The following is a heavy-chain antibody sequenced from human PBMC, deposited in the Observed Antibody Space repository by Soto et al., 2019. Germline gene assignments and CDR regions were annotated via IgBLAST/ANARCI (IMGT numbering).Heavy chain of an antibody. CDR1: GGSISSGGYY. D-gene: IGHD3-22*01. Sequence: QVQLQESGPGLVKPSQTLSLTCTVSGGSISSGGYYWSWIRQHPGKGLEWIGYIYYSGSTYYNPSRKGRVTISVDTSNNQCSLKLSSVTAADTAVYYCARVIGSSGYYYYYYGMDVWGQGTTVTVSS. V-gene: IGHV4-31*03. J-gene: IGHJ6*02. CDR3: ARVIGSSGYYYYYYGMDV. CDR2: IYYSGST.